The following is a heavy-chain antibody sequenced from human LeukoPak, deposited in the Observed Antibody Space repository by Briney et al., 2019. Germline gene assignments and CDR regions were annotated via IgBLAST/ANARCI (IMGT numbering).Heavy chain of an antibody. Sequence: GGSLRLSCEASGFTFRSYWMTWVRQSPGKGLEWVAIIKPDGSDKFHVDSVKGRFTISRDNAKNSLYLQMSNLRAEDTAVYYCARGGHRQKEFWGQGTLVNVSS. CDR2: IKPDGSDK. J-gene: IGHJ4*02. V-gene: IGHV3-7*01. CDR1: GFTFRSYW. D-gene: IGHD3-10*01. CDR3: ARGGHRQKEF.